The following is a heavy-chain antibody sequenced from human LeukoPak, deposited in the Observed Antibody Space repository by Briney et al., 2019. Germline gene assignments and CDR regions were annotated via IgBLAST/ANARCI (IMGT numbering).Heavy chain of an antibody. CDR2: ISAYNGNT. V-gene: IGHV1-18*01. J-gene: IGHJ4*02. CDR3: ARAHYGGNSFDY. D-gene: IGHD4-23*01. Sequence: ASVKVSCKASGYTFTSYGISWVRQAPGQGLEWMGWISAYNGNTNYAQKLQGRVTMTTDTSTSTAYMELSSLRSEDTAVYYCARAHYGGNSFDYWGQGTLVTVSS. CDR1: GYTFTSYG.